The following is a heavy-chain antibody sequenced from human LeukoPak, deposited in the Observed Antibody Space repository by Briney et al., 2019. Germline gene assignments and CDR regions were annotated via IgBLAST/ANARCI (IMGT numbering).Heavy chain of an antibody. CDR2: ISGSGGST. CDR1: GFTFSSYA. Sequence: GGSLRLSCAASGFTFSSYAMSWVRQAPGKGLEWVSAISGSGGSTYYADSVKGRFTISRDNSKNTLYLQMNSLRAEDTAVYYCVKDRQVTMIVVVTSFDYWGQGTLVTVSS. D-gene: IGHD3-22*01. CDR3: VKDRQVTMIVVVTSFDY. J-gene: IGHJ4*02. V-gene: IGHV3-23*01.